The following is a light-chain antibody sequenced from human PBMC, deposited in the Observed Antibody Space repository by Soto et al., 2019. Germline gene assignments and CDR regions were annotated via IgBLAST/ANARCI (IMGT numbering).Light chain of an antibody. J-gene: IGKJ5*01. V-gene: IGKV3-20*01. CDR3: QQYGSSPIT. CDR2: GAS. CDR1: QSVSSSY. Sequence: EVVLTQSPGTLSLSPGERATLSCRASQSVSSSYLAWYQQRPGQAPRLLIYGASSRATGIPDRFSGSGSGTDFTLTISRLEPEDFVVYYCQQYGSSPITFAQGTRLEI.